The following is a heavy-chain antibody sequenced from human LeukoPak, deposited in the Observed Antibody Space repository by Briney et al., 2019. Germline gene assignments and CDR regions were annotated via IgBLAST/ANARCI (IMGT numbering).Heavy chain of an antibody. CDR2: INHSGST. J-gene: IGHJ5*02. Sequence: SETLSLTCAVYGGSFSGYYWSWIRQPPGKGLEWIGEINHSGSTNYNPSLKSRVTISVDTSKNQFSLKLSSVTAADTAVYYCAGSSSSWYGLVGWFDPWGQGTLVTASS. D-gene: IGHD6-13*01. CDR1: GGSFSGYY. CDR3: AGSSSSWYGLVGWFDP. V-gene: IGHV4-34*01.